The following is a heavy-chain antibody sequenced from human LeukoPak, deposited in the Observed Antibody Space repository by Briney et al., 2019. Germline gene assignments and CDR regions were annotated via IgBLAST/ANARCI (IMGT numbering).Heavy chain of an antibody. V-gene: IGHV4-38-2*01. CDR3: ARRWNYGRNYYIDV. Sequence: SETLSLTCAVSGYSISSGYYWGWIRQPPGKGLEWIGSIYHSGSTYYNPSLKSRVTISLDRSKNQFSLRLTSVTTTDTAVYYCARRWNYGRNYYIDVWGKGATVSVSS. J-gene: IGHJ6*03. CDR1: GYSISSGYY. CDR2: IYHSGST. D-gene: IGHD1-7*01.